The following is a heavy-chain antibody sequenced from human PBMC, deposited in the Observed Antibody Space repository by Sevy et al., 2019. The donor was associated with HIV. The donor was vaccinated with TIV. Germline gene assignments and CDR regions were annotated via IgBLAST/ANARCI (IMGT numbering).Heavy chain of an antibody. Sequence: GESLKISCKGSGYTFSKYWIAWVRQMPGKGLEWMGIIYPRDSDARYSPSFQGHVTISVDKSINTASVHWSLLEASDTATYYCARQGAFTVFGVVVDAFDIWGQGTMVTVSS. V-gene: IGHV5-51*01. CDR2: IYPRDSDA. CDR3: ARQGAFTVFGVVVDAFDI. J-gene: IGHJ3*02. CDR1: GYTFSKYW. D-gene: IGHD1-26*01.